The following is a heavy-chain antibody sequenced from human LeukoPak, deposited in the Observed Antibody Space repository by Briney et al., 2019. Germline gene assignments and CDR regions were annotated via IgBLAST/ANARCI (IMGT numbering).Heavy chain of an antibody. D-gene: IGHD6-19*01. V-gene: IGHV4-4*02. CDR1: GGSISSSNW. Sequence: PSETLSLTCAVSGGSISSSNWWSWVRQPPGKGLEWIGEIYHSGSTNYNPSLKSRVTISVDKSKNQFSLKLSSVTAADTAVYYCARGAGYSSGWSAVTPYFDYWGQGTLVTVSS. CDR3: ARGAGYSSGWSAVTPYFDY. CDR2: IYHSGST. J-gene: IGHJ4*02.